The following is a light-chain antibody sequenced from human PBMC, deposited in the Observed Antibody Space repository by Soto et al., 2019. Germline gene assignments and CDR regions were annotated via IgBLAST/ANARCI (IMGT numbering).Light chain of an antibody. J-gene: IGKJ1*01. Sequence: DIVMTQSPDFLAVSLGERATINCKSSQSVLYSSNNKNYLAWYQQKPGQPPKLLIYRASTRESGVPDRFSGSGSGTDFTLTISSLQAEDVAVYYCQQYYSTPWTFGQGTKVEIK. CDR1: QSVLYSSNNKNY. CDR2: RAS. CDR3: QQYYSTPWT. V-gene: IGKV4-1*01.